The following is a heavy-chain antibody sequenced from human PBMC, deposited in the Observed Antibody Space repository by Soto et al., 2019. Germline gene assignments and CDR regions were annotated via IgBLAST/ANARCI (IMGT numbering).Heavy chain of an antibody. CDR3: ARDSVSGYYDFWSGPGVFAP. J-gene: IGHJ5*02. V-gene: IGHV6-1*01. CDR2: TYYRSKRYN. CDR1: GDSVSSNSAA. Sequence: SQTLSLTCAISGDSVSSNSAAWNWIRQCPSRGLEWLGRTYYRSKRYNDYAVSVKSRITINPDTSKNQFSLQLNSVTPEDTAVYYCARDSVSGYYDFWSGPGVFAPWGQGTLVPGSS. D-gene: IGHD3-3*01.